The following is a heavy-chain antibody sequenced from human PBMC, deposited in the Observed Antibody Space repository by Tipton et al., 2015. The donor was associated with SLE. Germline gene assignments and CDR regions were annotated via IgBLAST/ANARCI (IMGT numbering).Heavy chain of an antibody. CDR1: GFTLRNYA. V-gene: IGHV3-7*01. D-gene: IGHD2-2*01. Sequence: SLRLSCAASGFTLRNYAMSWVRQAPGKGLEWVANIKQDGSEIYYVDSVKGRFTISRDNAKNSLYLQMNSLRAEDTAVYFCAKDIGYCSSATCYGPYYYYYGMAVWGQGTTVIVSS. CDR3: AKDIGYCSSATCYGPYYYYYGMAV. CDR2: IKQDGSEI. J-gene: IGHJ6*02.